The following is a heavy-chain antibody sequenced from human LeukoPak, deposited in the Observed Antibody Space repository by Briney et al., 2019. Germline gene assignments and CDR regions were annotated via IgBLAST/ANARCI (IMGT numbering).Heavy chain of an antibody. V-gene: IGHV1-69*01. J-gene: IGHJ4*02. Sequence: GSSVKVSCKASGGTFSSYAISWVRQAPGQGLEWMGGIIPIFGTANYAQKFQGRVTITADESTSTAYMELSSLRSEDTAVYYCAELGYCSSTSCLHFDYWGQGTLVTVSS. CDR1: GGTFSSYA. CDR2: IIPIFGTA. D-gene: IGHD2-2*01. CDR3: AELGYCSSTSCLHFDY.